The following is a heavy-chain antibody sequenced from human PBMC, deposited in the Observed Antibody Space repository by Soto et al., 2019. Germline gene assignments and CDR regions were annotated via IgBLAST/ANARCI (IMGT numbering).Heavy chain of an antibody. CDR3: ATRTSGSNAFFDT. V-gene: IGHV4-59*08. Sequence: PSETLSLTCSVSGASISSNYWSWVRQPPGKGLEWIGYIYFGGTTQSNPSLKSRAIISLDTSKNQFSLNLSSVTAADTAVYYCATRTSGSNAFFDTWGQGALVTVSS. CDR2: IYFGGTT. CDR1: GASISSNY. D-gene: IGHD1-1*01. J-gene: IGHJ4*02.